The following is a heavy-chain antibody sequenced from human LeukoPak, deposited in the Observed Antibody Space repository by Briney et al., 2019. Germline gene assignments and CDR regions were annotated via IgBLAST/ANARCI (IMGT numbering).Heavy chain of an antibody. CDR2: INHSGST. CDR3: ARGSGVRFLEWLLPNRRFDY. J-gene: IGHJ4*02. CDR1: GGSITGSDYY. D-gene: IGHD3-3*01. V-gene: IGHV4-39*07. Sequence: PSETLSLTCSVSGGSITGSDYYWGWIRQPPGKGLEWIGEINHSGSTNYNPSLKSRVTISVDTSKNQFSLKLSSVTAADTAVYYCARGSGVRFLEWLLPNRRFDYWGQGTLVTVSS.